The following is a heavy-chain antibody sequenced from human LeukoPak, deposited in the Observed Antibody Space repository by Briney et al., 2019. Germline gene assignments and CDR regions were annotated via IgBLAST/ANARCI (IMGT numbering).Heavy chain of an antibody. CDR2: IYPGESDS. J-gene: IGHJ4*02. V-gene: IGHV5-51*01. CDR1: GYSFTNYW. D-gene: IGHD2-2*02. CDR3: AIGGDSTTSCYRCFDY. Sequence: GESLKISCKGSGYSFTNYWIGWVRQMPGKGLEWMGIIYPGESDSRYSPSFQGQVTISADKSISTAYLQWSSLKASDTAMYYCAIGGDSTTSCYRCFDYWGQGTLVTVSS.